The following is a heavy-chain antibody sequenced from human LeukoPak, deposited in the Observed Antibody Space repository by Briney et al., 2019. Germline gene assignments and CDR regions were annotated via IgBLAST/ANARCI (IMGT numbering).Heavy chain of an antibody. V-gene: IGHV4-34*01. CDR3: ARGGFTMVRGVIRWFDP. Sequence: SKTLSLTCAVYGGSFSGYYWSWIRQPPGKGLEWIGEINHSGSTNHNPSLKSRVTISVDTSKNQFSLKLNSVTAADTAVYYCARGGFTMVRGVIRWFDPWGQGTLVTVSS. D-gene: IGHD3-10*01. CDR2: INHSGST. CDR1: GGSFSGYY. J-gene: IGHJ5*02.